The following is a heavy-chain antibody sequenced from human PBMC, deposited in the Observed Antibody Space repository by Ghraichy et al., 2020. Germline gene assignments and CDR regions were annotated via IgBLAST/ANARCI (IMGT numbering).Heavy chain of an antibody. CDR3: ARLEYVSY. CDR1: GGSISNYY. Sequence: ETLPLTCTVSGGSISNYYWNWIRQPPGKGLEWIGGVHYRGKTLYNPSLKSRVTISADTSKNQFSLKLSSVTAADTAVYYCARLEYVSYWGQGTLVTV. V-gene: IGHV4-59*05. D-gene: IGHD1-1*01. J-gene: IGHJ4*02. CDR2: VHYRGKT.